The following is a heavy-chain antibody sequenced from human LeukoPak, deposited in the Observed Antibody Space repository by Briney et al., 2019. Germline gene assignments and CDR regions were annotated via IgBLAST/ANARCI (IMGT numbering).Heavy chain of an antibody. CDR2: MNPNSGNT. D-gene: IGHD2-2*01. CDR1: GYTFTSYD. CDR3: ARGSQGYCSSTSCYGVWFDP. V-gene: IGHV1-8*03. J-gene: IGHJ5*02. Sequence: ASVKVSCKASGYTFTSYDINWVRQATGQGLEWMGWMNPNSGNTGYAQKFQGRVTITRNTSISTAYMELSSLRSEDTAVYYCARGSQGYCSSTSCYGVWFDPWGQGTLVTVSS.